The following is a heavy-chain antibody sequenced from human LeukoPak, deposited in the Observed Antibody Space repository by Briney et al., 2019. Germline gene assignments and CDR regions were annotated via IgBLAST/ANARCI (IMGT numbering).Heavy chain of an antibody. D-gene: IGHD2-2*01. CDR2: IWDDGSNR. CDR3: ARDRMGGYCDSSTCYYFDY. CDR1: GFTFSSYG. J-gene: IGHJ4*02. V-gene: IGHV3-33*08. Sequence: GGSLRLSCAASGFTFSSYGMHWVRQAPGKGLEWVAVIWDDGSNRYSADSVKGRFTISRDNSKNTLYLQMNSLRDEDTAVYYCARDRMGGYCDSSTCYYFDYWGQGTLVTVSS.